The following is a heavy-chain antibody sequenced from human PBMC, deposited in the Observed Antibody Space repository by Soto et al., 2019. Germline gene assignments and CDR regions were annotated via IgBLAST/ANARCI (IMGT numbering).Heavy chain of an antibody. V-gene: IGHV3-23*01. CDR2: ISGSGGST. J-gene: IGHJ4*02. D-gene: IGHD2-15*01. CDR3: AKDPRDIVVVVAAPFFDY. Sequence: GGSLRLSCAASGFTFSSYAMSWVRQAPGKGLEWVSAISGSGGSTYYADSVKGRFTISIDNSKNTLYLQMNSLRAEDTAVYYCAKDPRDIVVVVAAPFFDYWGQGTLVTVSS. CDR1: GFTFSSYA.